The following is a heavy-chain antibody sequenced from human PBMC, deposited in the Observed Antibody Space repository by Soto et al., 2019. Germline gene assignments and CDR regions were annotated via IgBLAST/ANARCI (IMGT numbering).Heavy chain of an antibody. Sequence: PVEFRRLAYGACGFTFRRYTMRWVRQAPGKGLEWVSSITGSGNYIYYTDSVKGRFTIYRDNARKSLFLQMNSLRDEDTGVYQCVRDHTVLTVCGGKTYYSMEVWGQGT. D-gene: IGHD2-8*01. J-gene: IGHJ6*03. V-gene: IGHV3-21*01. CDR3: VRDHTVLTVCGGKTYYSMEV. CDR1: GFTFRRYT. CDR2: ITGSGNYI.